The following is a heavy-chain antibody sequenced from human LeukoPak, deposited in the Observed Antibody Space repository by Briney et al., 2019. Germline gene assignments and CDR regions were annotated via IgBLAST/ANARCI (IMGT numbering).Heavy chain of an antibody. J-gene: IGHJ4*02. CDR2: IYTDGGT. Sequence: GGSLRLSCAASGFTVSNNYLSWVRQAPGKGVEWVSIIYTDGGTYYSDSVKGRFTISRDNSKNTLYLQMNSLRADDTAVYYCAREQPPGVYFDYWGQGTLVTVSS. D-gene: IGHD3-10*01. CDR3: AREQPPGVYFDY. V-gene: IGHV3-53*01. CDR1: GFTVSNNY.